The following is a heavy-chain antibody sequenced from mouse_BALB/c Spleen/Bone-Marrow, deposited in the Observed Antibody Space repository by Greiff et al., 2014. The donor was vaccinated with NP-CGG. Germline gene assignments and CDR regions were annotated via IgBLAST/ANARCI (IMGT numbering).Heavy chain of an antibody. CDR3: TRGGNWDDFDY. J-gene: IGHJ2*01. D-gene: IGHD4-1*01. CDR2: ISSGSNNI. V-gene: IGHV5-17*02. Sequence: EVKLVESGGGLVQPGGSRKLSCAASGFTFSSFGMHWVRQAPEKGLEWVAYISSGSNNIYYEDTVKGRFTISRDSPKNTLFLQMTSLRSEDTAMYYCTRGGNWDDFDYWGQGTTLTVSS. CDR1: GFTFSSFG.